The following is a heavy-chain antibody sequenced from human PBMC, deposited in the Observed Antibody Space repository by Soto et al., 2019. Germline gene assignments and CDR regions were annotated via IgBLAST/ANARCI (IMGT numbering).Heavy chain of an antibody. CDR2: IYHSGST. J-gene: IGHJ6*02. CDR3: ARVTEGIAASSFGIYYYGMDV. Sequence: SETLSLTCAVSGYSISSGYYWGWIRQPPGKGLEWIGGIYHSGSTYYNPSLKSRVTISVDTSKNQFSLKLSSVTAADTAVDYCARVTEGIAASSFGIYYYGMDVWGQGTTVTVSS. V-gene: IGHV4-38-2*01. CDR1: GYSISSGYY. D-gene: IGHD6-13*01.